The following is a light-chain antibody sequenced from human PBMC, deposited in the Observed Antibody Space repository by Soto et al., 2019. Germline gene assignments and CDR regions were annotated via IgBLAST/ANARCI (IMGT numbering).Light chain of an antibody. Sequence: DIVMTQSPDSLAVSLGERATINCKSSQSVLYSSNNKNYLAWYQQKPGQPPKLLIYWASTRESGVPDRFSGSGSGTDFTRPISNLQAEDVAVYYCQQYCSTPTFGQGTKVEVK. V-gene: IGKV4-1*01. J-gene: IGKJ1*01. CDR3: QQYCSTPT. CDR2: WAS. CDR1: QSVLYSSNNKNY.